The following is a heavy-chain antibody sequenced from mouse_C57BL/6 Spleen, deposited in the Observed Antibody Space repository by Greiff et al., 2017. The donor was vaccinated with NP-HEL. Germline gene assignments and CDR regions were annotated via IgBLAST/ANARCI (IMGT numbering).Heavy chain of an antibody. CDR2: ISYDGSN. V-gene: IGHV3-6*01. CDR1: GYSITSGYY. D-gene: IGHD1-1*01. CDR3: ARCGSSGDYAMDY. J-gene: IGHJ4*01. Sequence: EVQLQQSGPGLVKPSQSLSLTCSVTGYSITSGYYWNWIRQFPGNKLEWMGYISYDGSNNYNPSLKNRIPITRDTSKNQFFLKLNSVTTEDTATYYCARCGSSGDYAMDYWGQGTSVTVSS.